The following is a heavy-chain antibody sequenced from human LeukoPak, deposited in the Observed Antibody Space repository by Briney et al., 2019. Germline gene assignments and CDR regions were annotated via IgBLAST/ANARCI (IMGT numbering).Heavy chain of an antibody. CDR3: AREHWDFDY. V-gene: IGHV3-23*01. CDR2: ISGSGEST. CDR1: GLILSNYA. D-gene: IGHD7-27*01. J-gene: IGHJ4*02. Sequence: PGGSLRLSCAASGLILSNYAITWIRQAPGKGLEWVSEISGSGESTYYGDSVKGRFTISRDNSKNTLYLQMNSLRAGDTAIYYCAREHWDFDYWGQGTLVTVSS.